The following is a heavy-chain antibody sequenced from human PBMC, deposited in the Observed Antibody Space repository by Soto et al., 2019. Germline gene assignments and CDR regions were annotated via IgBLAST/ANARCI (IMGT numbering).Heavy chain of an antibody. Sequence: PGGSLRLSCAASGFTFSSYSMNWVRQAPGKGLEWVSSISSSSSYIYYADSVKGRFTISRDNAKNSLYLQMNSLRAEDTAVYYCARSGGDFGVEPYYYYYGMDVWGRGTTVTVSS. CDR2: ISSSSSYI. J-gene: IGHJ6*02. D-gene: IGHD3-16*01. CDR1: GFTFSSYS. CDR3: ARSGGDFGVEPYYYYYGMDV. V-gene: IGHV3-21*01.